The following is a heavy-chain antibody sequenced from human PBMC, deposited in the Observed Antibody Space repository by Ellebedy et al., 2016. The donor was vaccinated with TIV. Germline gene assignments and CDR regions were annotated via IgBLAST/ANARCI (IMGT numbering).Heavy chain of an antibody. CDR3: ARDRGGMVLTGWQVDGVDV. CDR1: GYTFTSYG. D-gene: IGHD3-9*01. Sequence: ASVKVSCXASGYTFTSYGVTWVRQAPGQGLEWMGWISVYNDYTHYAQNFQGRVTMTTDTSTSTAYMELRSLRSDDTAVYYCARDRGGMVLTGWQVDGVDVWGQGTTVTVSS. J-gene: IGHJ6*02. V-gene: IGHV1-18*01. CDR2: ISVYNDYT.